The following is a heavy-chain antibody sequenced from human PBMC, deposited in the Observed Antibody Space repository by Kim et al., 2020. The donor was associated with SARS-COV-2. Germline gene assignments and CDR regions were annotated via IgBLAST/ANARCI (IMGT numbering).Heavy chain of an antibody. V-gene: IGHV4-34*01. Sequence: SETLSLTCAVYGGSFSGYYWSWIRQPPGKGLEWFGEINHSGSTTYTPSPKSRVTISVDTSKNQFSLKLSSVTAADTAVYYCARWWGSGSYNFDYWGQGTLVTVSS. CDR1: GGSFSGYY. CDR2: INHSGST. J-gene: IGHJ4*02. CDR3: ARWWGSGSYNFDY. D-gene: IGHD3-10*01.